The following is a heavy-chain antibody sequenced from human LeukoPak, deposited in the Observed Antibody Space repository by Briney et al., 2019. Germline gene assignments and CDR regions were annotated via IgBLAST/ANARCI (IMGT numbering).Heavy chain of an antibody. CDR3: ARGDSDTSGYYYNYFDY. D-gene: IGHD3-22*01. CDR2: ISYSGST. J-gene: IGHJ4*02. V-gene: IGHV4-39*01. Sequence: SETLSLTCTVSGGSISSYYWGWIRQPPGKGLEWIGSISYSGSTYYNPSLKSRVTISVDTSKNQFSLKLSSVTAADTAVYFCARGDSDTSGYYYNYFDYWGQGTLVTVSS. CDR1: GGSISSYY.